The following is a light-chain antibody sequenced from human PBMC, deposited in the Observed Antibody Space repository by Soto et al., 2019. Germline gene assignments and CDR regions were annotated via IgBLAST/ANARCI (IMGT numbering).Light chain of an antibody. CDR3: QESYSTPAVS. CDR1: QNIDYY. J-gene: IGKJ4*01. V-gene: IGKV1-39*01. Sequence: DIQMTQSPSSLSASLGDRVTITCRASQNIDYYLNWYQHKPGKAPKLLIYATSTLQSGVPARFSGSGSGTEFTITISSLQAEDFATYFCQESYSTPAVSFGGGTKVEIE. CDR2: ATS.